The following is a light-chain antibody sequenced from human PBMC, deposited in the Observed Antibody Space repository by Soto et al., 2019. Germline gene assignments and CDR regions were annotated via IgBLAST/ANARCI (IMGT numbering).Light chain of an antibody. CDR2: GAS. J-gene: IGKJ3*01. CDR3: LQYGRSPT. Sequence: EIVMTQSPATLSVSPGERATLSCRASQSVSSYLAWYQQKPGQAPRLLIYGASTRATDIPARFSGSGSGTEFTLTISSLQSEDFAVYYCLQYGRSPTFGPGTKVDIK. CDR1: QSVSSY. V-gene: IGKV3-15*01.